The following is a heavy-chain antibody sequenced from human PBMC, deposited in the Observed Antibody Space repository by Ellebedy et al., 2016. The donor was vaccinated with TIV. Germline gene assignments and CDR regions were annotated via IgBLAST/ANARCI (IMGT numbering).Heavy chain of an antibody. CDR3: ARPMVRGVTYGMDV. CDR1: GFTFSSYA. J-gene: IGHJ6*02. V-gene: IGHV3-23*01. D-gene: IGHD3-10*01. Sequence: GGSLRLSXAASGFTFSSYAMSWVRQAPGRGLEWVSAISGSGGSTYYADSVKGRFTISRDNSKNTLYLQMNSLRAEDTAVYYCARPMVRGVTYGMDVWGQGTTVTVSS. CDR2: ISGSGGST.